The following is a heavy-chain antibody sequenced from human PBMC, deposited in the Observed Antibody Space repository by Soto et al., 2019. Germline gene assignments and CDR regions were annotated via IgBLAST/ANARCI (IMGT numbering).Heavy chain of an antibody. CDR1: GYSISSSNW. V-gene: IGHV4-28*01. Sequence: QVQLQESGPGLVKPSDTLSLTCAVSGYSISSSNWWGWIRQPPGKGLEWIGYIYYSGTTYYNPSRKSRVTMSVDTSKNQFSLKLTSVTAVDTSVYYCARREIQGPIDYWGQGTLVTVSS. D-gene: IGHD1-26*01. CDR3: ARREIQGPIDY. CDR2: IYYSGTT. J-gene: IGHJ4*02.